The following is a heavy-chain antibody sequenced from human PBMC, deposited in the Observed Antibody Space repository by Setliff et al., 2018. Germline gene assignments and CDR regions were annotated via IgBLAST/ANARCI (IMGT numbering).Heavy chain of an antibody. Sequence: GGSLRLSCVGSGFRFSDHYMSWVRQAPGKGLEWVSDISGGAETISYADSVKGRFTTSRDNAKNSMYLQMNSLRAEDTAVYYCAPHSRSSDWRALDYWGQGTLVTVSS. CDR2: ISGGAETI. CDR3: APHSRSSDWRALDY. D-gene: IGHD2-2*01. J-gene: IGHJ4*02. V-gene: IGHV3-11*01. CDR1: GFRFSDHY.